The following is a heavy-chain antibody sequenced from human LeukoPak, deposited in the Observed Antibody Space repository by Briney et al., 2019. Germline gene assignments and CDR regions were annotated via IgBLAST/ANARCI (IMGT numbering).Heavy chain of an antibody. V-gene: IGHV4-34*01. CDR3: ASPASTDSSGYLNWFDP. D-gene: IGHD3-22*01. CDR2: INHSGST. J-gene: IGHJ5*02. Sequence: TSETLSLTCAVYGGSFSGYYWSWIRQPPGKGLEWIGEINHSGSTNYSPSLKSRVTISVDTSKNQFSLKLSSVTAADTAVYYCASPASTDSSGYLNWFDPWGQGTLVTVSS. CDR1: GGSFSGYY.